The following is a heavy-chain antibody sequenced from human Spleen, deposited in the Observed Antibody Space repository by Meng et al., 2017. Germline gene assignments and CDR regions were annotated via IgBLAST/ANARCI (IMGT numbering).Heavy chain of an antibody. J-gene: IGHJ4*02. CDR3: AKDLLVTTWGYFDS. CDR1: GFIFSDYY. D-gene: IGHD4-17*01. Sequence: QVQLVESGGGLVKPGGCLRLSCAASGFIFSDYYMSWIRQAPGKGLEWVSYISSSGSTIYYADSVKGRFTISRDNAKNSLYLQMNSLRAEDTAVYYCAKDLLVTTWGYFDSWGQGTLVTVSS. CDR2: ISSSGSTI. V-gene: IGHV3-11*01.